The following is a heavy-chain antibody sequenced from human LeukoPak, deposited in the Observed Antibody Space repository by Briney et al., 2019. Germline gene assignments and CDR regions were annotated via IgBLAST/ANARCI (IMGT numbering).Heavy chain of an antibody. Sequence: SEALSLTCTVSGGSISSYYWSWIRQPAGKGLEWIGRIYTSGSTNYNPSLKSRVTMSVDTSKNQFSLKLSSVTAADTAVYYCASSGAVAALPLDDWGQGTLVTVSS. CDR1: GGSISSYY. CDR3: ASSGAVAALPLDD. J-gene: IGHJ4*02. D-gene: IGHD6-19*01. CDR2: IYTSGST. V-gene: IGHV4-4*07.